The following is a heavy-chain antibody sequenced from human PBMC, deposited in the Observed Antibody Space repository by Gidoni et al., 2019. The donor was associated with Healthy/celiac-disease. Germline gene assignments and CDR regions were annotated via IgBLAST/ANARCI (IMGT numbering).Heavy chain of an antibody. CDR2: INPNSGGT. CDR1: GYTFTGYY. CDR3: ARSRYYDSSGYYPDAFDI. J-gene: IGHJ3*02. D-gene: IGHD3-22*01. V-gene: IGHV1-2*04. Sequence: QVQLVQSGAEVKKPGASVKVSCKASGYTFTGYYMHWVRQAPGQGLEWMGGINPNSGGTNYAQKFQGWVTMTRDTSISTAYMELSRLRSDDTAVYYCARSRYYDSSGYYPDAFDIWGQGTMVTVSS.